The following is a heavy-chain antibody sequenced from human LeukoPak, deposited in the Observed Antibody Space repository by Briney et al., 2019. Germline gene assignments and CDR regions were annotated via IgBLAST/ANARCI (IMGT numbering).Heavy chain of an antibody. J-gene: IGHJ5*02. CDR2: ISGSSGNI. D-gene: IGHD6-13*01. CDR3: AREKIPALVFDP. CDR1: GFPFSSYE. V-gene: IGHV3-48*03. Sequence: SGGSLRLSCAVSGFPFSSYEMHWLRQAPGKGLGWVAHISGSSGNILYSDAVRGRFSVSRDNANNVLYLQMSSLRVEDTAVYYCAREKIPALVFDPWGQGTLVAVSP.